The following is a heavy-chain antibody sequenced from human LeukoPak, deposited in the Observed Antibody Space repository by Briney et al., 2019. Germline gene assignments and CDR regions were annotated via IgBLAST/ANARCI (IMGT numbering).Heavy chain of an antibody. Sequence: SETLSLTCTVSGGSISSYYWSWIQQPPGKGLEWIGYIYYSGSTNYNPSLKSRVTISVDTSKNQFSLKLSSVTAADTAMYYCARDRRDYYDSSGYFDYWGQGTLVTVSS. CDR2: IYYSGST. CDR1: GGSISSYY. V-gene: IGHV4-59*01. CDR3: ARDRRDYYDSSGYFDY. D-gene: IGHD3-22*01. J-gene: IGHJ4*02.